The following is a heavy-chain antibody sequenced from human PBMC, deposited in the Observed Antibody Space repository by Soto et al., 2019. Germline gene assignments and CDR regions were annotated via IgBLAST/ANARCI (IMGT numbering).Heavy chain of an antibody. V-gene: IGHV4-39*01. CDR1: GGSISSSSYY. CDR3: ARRSLYGGNSNWYFDL. J-gene: IGHJ2*01. CDR2: IYHSGST. D-gene: IGHD2-21*02. Sequence: SETLSLTCSVSGGSISSSSYYWGWIRQPPGKGLEWIGSIYHSGSTFYNPSLKSRVTVSVYTPRNQFSLKLRSVTAADTAVYYCARRSLYGGNSNWYFDLWGRGTLVTVSS.